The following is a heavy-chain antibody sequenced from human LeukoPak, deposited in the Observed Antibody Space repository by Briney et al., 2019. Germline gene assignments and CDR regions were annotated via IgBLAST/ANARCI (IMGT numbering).Heavy chain of an antibody. CDR2: IRYDGSNK. Sequence: GGSLRLSCAASGFTFSSYGMHWVRQAPGKGLEWVAFIRYDGSNKYYADSVKGRFTISRDNAKNSLYLQMNSLRAEDTALYYCAKDMGSSGYYYGGLSFDYWGQGTLVTVSS. CDR3: AKDMGSSGYYYGGLSFDY. D-gene: IGHD3-22*01. J-gene: IGHJ4*02. CDR1: GFTFSSYG. V-gene: IGHV3-30*02.